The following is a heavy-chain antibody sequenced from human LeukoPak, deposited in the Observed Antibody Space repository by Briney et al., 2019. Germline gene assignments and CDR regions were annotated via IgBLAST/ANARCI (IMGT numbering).Heavy chain of an antibody. V-gene: IGHV5-51*01. D-gene: IGHD2-15*01. CDR1: GYSFTSYW. CDR2: IYPGDSDT. CDR3: ARSPRYCSGGSCYSI. J-gene: IGHJ4*02. Sequence: GESLKISCKGSGYSFTSYWIGWVRQMPGKGLEWMGIIYPGDSDTRYSPSFQGQVTISADKSISTAYLQWSSLKASDTAMYYCARSPRYCSGGSCYSIWGQGTLVTVSS.